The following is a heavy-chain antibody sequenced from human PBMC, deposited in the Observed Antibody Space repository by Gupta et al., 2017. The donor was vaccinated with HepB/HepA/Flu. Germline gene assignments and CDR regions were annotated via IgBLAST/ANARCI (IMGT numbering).Heavy chain of an antibody. Sequence: QITLKDSGPTLVKPTQTLTLTCTFSGFSLSTSGVGVGWIRQPPGKALEWLALIYWNDDKRYSPSLKSRLTITKDTSKNQGVLTMTNMDPVDTATYYCAHTFRRGAMVRQAFDYGGQGTLVTVSS. D-gene: IGHD3-10*01. CDR3: AHTFRRGAMVRQAFDY. CDR2: IYWNDDK. V-gene: IGHV2-5*01. CDR1: GFSLSTSGVG. J-gene: IGHJ4*02.